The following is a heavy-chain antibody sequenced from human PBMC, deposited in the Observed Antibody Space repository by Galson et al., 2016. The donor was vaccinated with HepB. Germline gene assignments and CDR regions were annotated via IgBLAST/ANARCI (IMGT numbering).Heavy chain of an antibody. Sequence: SETLSLTCTVSGVPVRTFYWSWVRHPPGKGLEWLGYISYSGTADYNPSLKSRVRISMDKSKNQVSLRLNSTTAADTAVYYCARNDCLQVFHGMDVWGPGTTVTVSS. CDR3: ARNDCLQVFHGMDV. D-gene: IGHD2-21*02. J-gene: IGHJ6*02. V-gene: IGHV4-59*02. CDR1: GVPVRTFY. CDR2: ISYSGTA.